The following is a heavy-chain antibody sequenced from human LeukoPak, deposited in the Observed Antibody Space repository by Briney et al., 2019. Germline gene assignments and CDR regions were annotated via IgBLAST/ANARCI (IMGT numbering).Heavy chain of an antibody. V-gene: IGHV4-31*03. CDR3: ARPGYYDSSGYFDY. D-gene: IGHD3-22*01. Sequence: PSQTLSLTCTVSGGSISSGGYYWSWIRQHPGKGLEWIGYIYYSRSTYYNPSLKSRVTISVDTSKNQFSLKLSSVTAADTAVYYCARPGYYDSSGYFDYWGQGTLVTVSS. CDR2: IYYSRST. CDR1: GGSISSGGYY. J-gene: IGHJ4*02.